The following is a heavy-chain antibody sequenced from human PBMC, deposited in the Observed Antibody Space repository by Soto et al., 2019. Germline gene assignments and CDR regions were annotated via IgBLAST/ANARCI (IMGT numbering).Heavy chain of an antibody. J-gene: IGHJ4*02. D-gene: IGHD2-2*01. Sequence: SETLSLTCTVSGGSISSGDYYWSWIRQPPGKGLEWIGYIYYSGSTYYNPSLKSRVTISVDTSKNQFSLKLSSVTAADTAVYYCARVVVVPAAIDYYFDYWGQGTLVTVSS. V-gene: IGHV4-30-4*01. CDR3: ARVVVVPAAIDYYFDY. CDR1: GGSISSGDYY. CDR2: IYYSGST.